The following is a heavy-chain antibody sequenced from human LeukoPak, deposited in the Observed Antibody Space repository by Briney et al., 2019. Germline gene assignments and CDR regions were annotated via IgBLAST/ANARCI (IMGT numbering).Heavy chain of an antibody. CDR2: LREGGNAV. D-gene: IGHD3-10*01. J-gene: IGHJ5*02. CDR1: GFTFRNYA. Sequence: GGSLRLSCAASGFTFRNYAMSWVRQAPGKGLEWVSGLREGGNAVYHADSVKGRFTISRDNSKSTLYLQMNSLRAEDTAVYYCAKGHILLWFVAWGQGTLVTVSS. CDR3: AKGHILLWFVA. V-gene: IGHV3-23*01.